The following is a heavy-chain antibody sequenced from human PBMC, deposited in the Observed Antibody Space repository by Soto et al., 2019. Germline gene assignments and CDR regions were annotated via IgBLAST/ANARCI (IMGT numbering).Heavy chain of an antibody. V-gene: IGHV4-31*03. J-gene: IGHJ4*02. CDR2: IYYSGRT. Sequence: QVQLQESGPGLVKASQTLSLSCSVSGRSVNSAGFYWTWIRQRPGKGLEWIGYIYYSGRTYYSPSLQSRATISTDTSDNKFSLRLNSVTAADTAVYYCARGIFLATAAAYFDFWGQGILVTVSS. D-gene: IGHD6-13*01. CDR3: ARGIFLATAAAYFDF. CDR1: GRSVNSAGFY.